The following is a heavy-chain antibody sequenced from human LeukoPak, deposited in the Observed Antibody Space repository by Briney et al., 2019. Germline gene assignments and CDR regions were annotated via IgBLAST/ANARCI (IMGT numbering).Heavy chain of an antibody. CDR3: ANLLRWEPY. D-gene: IGHD4-23*01. V-gene: IGHV3-30*18. J-gene: IGHJ4*02. CDR1: GFTFSSYG. Sequence: GGSLRLSCAASGFTFSSYGMHWVRRAPGKGLEWVAVISYDGSNKYYADSVKGRFTISRDNSKNTLYLQMNSLRAEDTAVYYCANLLRWEPYWGQGTLVTVSS. CDR2: ISYDGSNK.